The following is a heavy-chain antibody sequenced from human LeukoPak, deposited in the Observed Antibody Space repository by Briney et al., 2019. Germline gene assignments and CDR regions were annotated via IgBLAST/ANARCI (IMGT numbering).Heavy chain of an antibody. J-gene: IGHJ4*02. CDR2: IYPRDSDA. CDR1: GFSFTNYW. CDR3: ARRGGGDYDDNLDH. Sequence: GESLKISCKTFGFSFTNYWIDWVRQVPGKGLEWMGTIYPRDSDARYSPTFQGQVTISVDKSINTAYLQWSSLKAPDTAIYYCARRGGGDYDDNLDHWGQGTLLTVSS. D-gene: IGHD4-17*01. V-gene: IGHV5-51*01.